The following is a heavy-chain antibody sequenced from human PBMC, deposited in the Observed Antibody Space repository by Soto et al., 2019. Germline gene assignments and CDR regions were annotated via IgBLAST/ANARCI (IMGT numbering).Heavy chain of an antibody. CDR2: IYHSGST. J-gene: IGHJ4*02. Sequence: QLQLQESGSGLVKPSQTLSLTCAVSGGSIRSGGYSWSWIRQPPGKCLEWIGYIYHSGSTYYNPSLKSRVTISVDRSKNQFSLKLSSVTAADTAVYYCARDWGITGTFDYWGQGSLVAVSS. CDR1: GGSIRSGGYS. D-gene: IGHD1-7*01. V-gene: IGHV4-30-2*01. CDR3: ARDWGITGTFDY.